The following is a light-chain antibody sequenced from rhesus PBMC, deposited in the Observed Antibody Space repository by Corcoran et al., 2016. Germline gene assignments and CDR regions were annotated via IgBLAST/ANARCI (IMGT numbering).Light chain of an antibody. CDR3: LQGYTTPYS. V-gene: IGKV1-36*02. J-gene: IGKJ2*01. CDR1: QGISDF. CDR2: AAS. Sequence: DIQMTQSPSSLSASVGDRVTITCRASQGISDFLSWYQQKPGKVPKRLTYAASSLESGVPSRFSGSGSGTAFTLTISSLQPEDFAAYYCLQGYTTPYSFGQGTKVEIK.